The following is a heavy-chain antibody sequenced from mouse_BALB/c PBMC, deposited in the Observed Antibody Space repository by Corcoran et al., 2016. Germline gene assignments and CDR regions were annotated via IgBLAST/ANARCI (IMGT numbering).Heavy chain of an antibody. Sequence: VQLQQSGAELVKPGASVKLSCTASGFNIKDTYMHWVKQRPAQGREWLGRIDPSNGNTKYDPKFQGKATINADTSSHTDYLQLSSLTSEDTAVYYCARSNWCDYWGQGTTLTVSS. CDR3: ARSNWCDY. D-gene: IGHD4-1*01. J-gene: IGHJ2*01. V-gene: IGHV14-3*02. CDR2: IDPSNGNT. CDR1: GFNIKDTY.